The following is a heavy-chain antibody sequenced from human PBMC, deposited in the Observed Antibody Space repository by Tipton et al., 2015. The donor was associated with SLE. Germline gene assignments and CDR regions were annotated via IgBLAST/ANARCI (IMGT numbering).Heavy chain of an antibody. J-gene: IGHJ5*02. CDR2: IYYSGST. CDR3: ARKSGGRNYGSGRGWFDP. D-gene: IGHD3-10*01. Sequence: LSLTCTVSGGSISSSSYYWGWIRQPPGKGLEWIGSIYYSGSTYYNPSLKSRVTISVDTSKNQFSLKLSSVTAADTAVYYCARKSGGRNYGSGRGWFDPWGQGTLVTVSS. V-gene: IGHV4-39*07. CDR1: GGSISSSSYY.